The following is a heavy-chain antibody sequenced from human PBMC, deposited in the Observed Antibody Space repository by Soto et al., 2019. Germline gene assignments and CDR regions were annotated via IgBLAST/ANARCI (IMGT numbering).Heavy chain of an antibody. CDR2: ISYDGSNK. V-gene: IGHV3-30-3*01. Sequence: GGSLRLSCAASGFTFSSYAMHWVRQAPGKGLEWVAVISYDGSNKYYADSVKGRFTVSRDNSKNTLYLQMNSLRAEDTAVYYCASPPSTNFWSGYYDYYYYYGMDVWGQGTTVTVS. CDR1: GFTFSSYA. J-gene: IGHJ6*02. D-gene: IGHD3-3*01. CDR3: ASPPSTNFWSGYYDYYYYYGMDV.